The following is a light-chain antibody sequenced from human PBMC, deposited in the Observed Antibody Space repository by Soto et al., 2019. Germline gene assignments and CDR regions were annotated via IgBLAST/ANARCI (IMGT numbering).Light chain of an antibody. CDR3: SSYTTSVTLV. J-gene: IGLJ2*01. V-gene: IGLV2-14*03. Sequence: QSALTQPASVSGSPGQSITISCTGTSSDVGTYIYVSWYQHHPGKAPKLIIYDVTYRPSGVSSRFSGSKSGNTASLTISGLQAEDEADYYCSSYTTSVTLVFGGGTKLTVL. CDR1: SSDVGTYIY. CDR2: DVT.